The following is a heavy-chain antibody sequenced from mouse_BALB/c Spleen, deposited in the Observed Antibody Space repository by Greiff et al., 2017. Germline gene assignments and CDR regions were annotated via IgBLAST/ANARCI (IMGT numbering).Heavy chain of an antibody. CDR2: IDPANGNT. D-gene: IGHD1-2*01. Sequence: VQLQQSGAELVKPGASVKLSCTASGFNIKDTYMHWVKQRPEQGLEWIGRIDPANGNTKYDPKFQGKATITADTSSNTAYLQLSSLTSEDTAVYYCARPLGTATSFAYWGQGTLVTVSA. V-gene: IGHV14-3*02. CDR1: GFNIKDTY. CDR3: ARPLGTATSFAY. J-gene: IGHJ3*01.